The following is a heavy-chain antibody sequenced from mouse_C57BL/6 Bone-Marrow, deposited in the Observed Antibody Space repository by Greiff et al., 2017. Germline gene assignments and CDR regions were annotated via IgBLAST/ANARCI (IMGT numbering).Heavy chain of an antibody. Sequence: QVQLQQSGAELVMPGASVKLSCKASGYTFTSYWMHWVKQRPGQGLEWIGEIDPSDSYTNYNQKFKGKSTLTVDKSSSTAYMQLSSLTSEDSAVYDCARIYYGNYEYFDVWGTGTTVTVSS. D-gene: IGHD2-1*01. CDR1: GYTFTSYW. J-gene: IGHJ1*03. CDR2: IDPSDSYT. V-gene: IGHV1-69*01. CDR3: ARIYYGNYEYFDV.